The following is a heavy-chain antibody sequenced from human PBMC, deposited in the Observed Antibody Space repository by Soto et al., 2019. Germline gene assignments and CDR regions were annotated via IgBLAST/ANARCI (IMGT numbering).Heavy chain of an antibody. V-gene: IGHV3-48*02. CDR3: AREGGSLNWFDP. CDR1: GFTFSSYS. J-gene: IGHJ5*02. Sequence: EVQLVESGGGLVQPGGSLRLSCAASGFTFSSYSMNWVRQAPGKGLEWVSYISSSSSTIYYADSVKGRFTISRDNAKNSLYLQMNILRDEDTAVYYCAREGGSLNWFDPWGQGNLVTVSS. D-gene: IGHD1-26*01. CDR2: ISSSSSTI.